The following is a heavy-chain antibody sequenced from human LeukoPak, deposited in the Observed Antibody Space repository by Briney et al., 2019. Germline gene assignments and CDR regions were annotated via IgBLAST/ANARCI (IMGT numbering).Heavy chain of an antibody. Sequence: PSETLSLTCTVSGGSISSSSYYWGWIRQPAGKGLEWIGRIYTSGSTNYNPSLKSRVTISVDTSKNQFSLKLSSVTAADTAVYYCASRNYYDSSGYYSHAFDIWGQGTMVTVSS. V-gene: IGHV4-61*02. CDR2: IYTSGST. D-gene: IGHD3-22*01. CDR3: ASRNYYDSSGYYSHAFDI. CDR1: GGSISSSSYY. J-gene: IGHJ3*02.